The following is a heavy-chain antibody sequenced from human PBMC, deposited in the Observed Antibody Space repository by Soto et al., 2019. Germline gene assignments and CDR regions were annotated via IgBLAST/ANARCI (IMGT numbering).Heavy chain of an antibody. CDR2: ISSSSSYI. CDR3: ARDLGSGGTYWYFDL. CDR1: GFTFSSYS. J-gene: IGHJ2*01. Sequence: GGSLRLSCAASGFTFSSYSINWVRQAPGKGLEWVSSISSSSSYIYYADSVKGRFTISRDNAKNSLYLQMNSLRAEDTAVYYCARDLGSGGTYWYFDLWGRGTLVTVSS. V-gene: IGHV3-21*01. D-gene: IGHD1-26*01.